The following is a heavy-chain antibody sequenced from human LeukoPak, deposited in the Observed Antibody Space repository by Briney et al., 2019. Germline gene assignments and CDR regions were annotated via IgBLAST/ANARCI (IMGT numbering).Heavy chain of an antibody. V-gene: IGHV3-33*01. CDR2: IWYDGSNK. Sequence: GGSLRLSCAASGFTFSSYGMHWVRQAPGKGPEWVAVIWYDGSNKYYADSVKGRFTISRDNPKNTLYLQMNSLRAEDTAVYYCARDLGEMATMPFDYWGQGTLVTVSS. D-gene: IGHD5-24*01. CDR3: ARDLGEMATMPFDY. CDR1: GFTFSSYG. J-gene: IGHJ4*02.